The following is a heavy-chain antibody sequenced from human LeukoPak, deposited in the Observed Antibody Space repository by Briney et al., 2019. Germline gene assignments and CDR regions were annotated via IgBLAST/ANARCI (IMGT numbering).Heavy chain of an antibody. CDR3: ASQATVTGRY. J-gene: IGHJ4*02. CDR2: INSDGSWT. D-gene: IGHD4-11*01. CDR1: GNYW. Sequence: GGSLRLSCAASGNYWMHWVRQAPGKGLVWVSHINSDGSWTSYADSVKGRFTISRDNAKNTLYLQMNSLRAEDTAAYYCASQATVTGRYWGQGTLVTVSS. V-gene: IGHV3-74*01.